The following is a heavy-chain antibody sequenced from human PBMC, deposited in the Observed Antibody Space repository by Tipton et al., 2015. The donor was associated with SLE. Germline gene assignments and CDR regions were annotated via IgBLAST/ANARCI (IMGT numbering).Heavy chain of an antibody. CDR3: ARGGGSYYNY. CDR1: GGSISGYY. CDR2: IYSSGST. Sequence: TLSLTCTVSGGSISGYYWSWIRQPAGKGLEWIGRIYSSGSTIYNPSLKSRLTLALDMSNNQFSLRVRSVTAADTAVDYCARGGGSYYNYWGQGRLVTVSS. D-gene: IGHD1-26*01. V-gene: IGHV4-4*07. J-gene: IGHJ4*02.